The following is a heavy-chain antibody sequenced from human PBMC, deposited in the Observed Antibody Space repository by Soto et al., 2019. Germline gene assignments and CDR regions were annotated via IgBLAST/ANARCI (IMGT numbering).Heavy chain of an antibody. D-gene: IGHD3-3*01. CDR2: INAGNGNT. CDR1: GYTFTSYG. J-gene: IGHJ4*02. V-gene: IGHV1-3*01. CDR3: ARRSPFDDFWSGSRFPLPFDY. Sequence: GASVKVSCKASGYTFTSYGISWVRQAPGQGLEWMGWINAGNGNTKYSQKLQGRVTITRDTSASTAYMELSSLRSEDTAVYYCARRSPFDDFWSGSRFPLPFDYWGQGTLVAVSS.